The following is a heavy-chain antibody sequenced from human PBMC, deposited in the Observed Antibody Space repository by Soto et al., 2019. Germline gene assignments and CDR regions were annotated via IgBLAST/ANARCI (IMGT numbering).Heavy chain of an antibody. Sequence: GESVRVSCQGSGYSLTDFSIHWVRQAPGKGPEWMGGFDPGDGETLSPRRFQDRVTMTADTATDTAYLDMSSLRSDDTAVYYCLAALKLRSPDDPFDAWGQGAMVTV. CDR3: LAALKLRSPDDPFDA. V-gene: IGHV1-24*01. D-gene: IGHD1-1*01. J-gene: IGHJ4*02. CDR1: GYSLTDFS. CDR2: FDPGDGET.